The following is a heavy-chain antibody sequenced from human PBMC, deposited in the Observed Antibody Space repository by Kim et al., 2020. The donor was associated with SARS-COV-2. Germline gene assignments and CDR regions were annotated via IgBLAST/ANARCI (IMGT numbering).Heavy chain of an antibody. J-gene: IGHJ6*02. D-gene: IGHD3-10*01. Sequence: GGSLRLSCAASGFTFNSYAMNWVRQAPGKGLQFVSAISSSGGTTYYADSVKGRFTISRDNSKNTLYLQMSSLRPEDMAVYYCARDNGGSVSTVKPLVTLVLRVILSGAVDVGGQGTTVSVSS. CDR3: ARDNGGSVSTVKPLVTLVLRVILSGAVDV. V-gene: IGHV3-64*02. CDR1: GFTFNSYA. CDR2: ISSSGGTT.